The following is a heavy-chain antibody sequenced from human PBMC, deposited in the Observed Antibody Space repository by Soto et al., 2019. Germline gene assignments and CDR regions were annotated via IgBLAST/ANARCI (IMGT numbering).Heavy chain of an antibody. CDR1: GFTFSSYG. D-gene: IGHD1-26*01. J-gene: IGHJ6*02. Sequence: QVQLVESGGGVVQPGRSLRLSCAASGFTFSSYGMHWVRQAPGKGLEWVAVISYDGSNKYYADSVKGRFTISRDNSKNTMYLQMNSLRAEDTAVYYCAKDTTSWYYYSGMDVWGQGTTVTVSS. CDR2: ISYDGSNK. V-gene: IGHV3-30*18. CDR3: AKDTTSWYYYSGMDV.